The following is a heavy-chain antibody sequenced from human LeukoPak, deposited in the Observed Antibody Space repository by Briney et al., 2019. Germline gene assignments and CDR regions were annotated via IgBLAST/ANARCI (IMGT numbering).Heavy chain of an antibody. D-gene: IGHD3-10*01. V-gene: IGHV4-34*01. CDR1: GFTFSDYY. CDR3: ARGHTRITMLRGSRSAYYFDY. J-gene: IGHJ4*02. Sequence: PGGSLRLSCAASGFTFSDYYMSWIRQPPGKGLEWIGEINHSVGTNYNPSLKSRVTMSLDTSKNQFSLKLSSVTAADTAVYYCARGHTRITMLRGSRSAYYFDYWGQGTLVTVSS. CDR2: INHSVGT.